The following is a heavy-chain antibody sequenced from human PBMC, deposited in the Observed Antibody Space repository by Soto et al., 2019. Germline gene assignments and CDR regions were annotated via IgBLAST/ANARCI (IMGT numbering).Heavy chain of an antibody. J-gene: IGHJ5*02. D-gene: IGHD2-2*01. V-gene: IGHV4-34*01. Sequence: SETLSLTCAVYGGSFSGYYWSWIRQPPGKGLEWIGEINHSGSTNYNPSLKSRVTISVDTSKNQFSLKLSSVTAADTAVYYCAAGMYCSSTSCYALFDPWGQGTLVTVPS. CDR2: INHSGST. CDR3: AAGMYCSSTSCYALFDP. CDR1: GGSFSGYY.